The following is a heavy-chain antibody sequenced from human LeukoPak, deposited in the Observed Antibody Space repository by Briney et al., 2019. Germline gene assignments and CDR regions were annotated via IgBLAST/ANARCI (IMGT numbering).Heavy chain of an antibody. D-gene: IGHD1-20*01. Sequence: GGSLRLSCAASGISFSNYSMNWVRQAPGKGLEWVSLISSSSRFIYYGDSVKGRFTISRDNAKKSLYLQMNSLRAEDTAVYYCAGDDYNWNVDAFHIWGQGTMVTVSS. J-gene: IGHJ3*02. V-gene: IGHV3-21*01. CDR1: GISFSNYS. CDR2: ISSSSRFI. CDR3: AGDDYNWNVDAFHI.